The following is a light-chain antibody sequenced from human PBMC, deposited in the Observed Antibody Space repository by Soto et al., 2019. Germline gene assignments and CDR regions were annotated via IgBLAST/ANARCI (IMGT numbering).Light chain of an antibody. CDR2: GES. J-gene: IGKJ1*01. V-gene: IGKV3-20*01. Sequence: EIVLTQSPATLALSPGERSALSCWASQIVSNSLAWYQQRPGQPPRLLIYGESNRATGIPDRFSGSGSGTDFTLTISRLEPEDFAVYYCPQYGSSGTVGQGTKVEIK. CDR3: PQYGSSGT. CDR1: QIVSNS.